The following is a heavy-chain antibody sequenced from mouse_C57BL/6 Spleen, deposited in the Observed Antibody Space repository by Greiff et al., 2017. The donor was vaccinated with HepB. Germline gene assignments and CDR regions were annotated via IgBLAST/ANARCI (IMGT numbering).Heavy chain of an antibody. Sequence: QVQLKESGAELVKPGASVKLSCKASGYTFTSYWMQWVKQRPGQGLEWIGEIDPSDSYTNYNQKFKGKATLTVDTSSSTAYMQLSSLTSEDSAVYYCARKGPIYYYDQAWFAYWGQGTLVTVSA. CDR2: IDPSDSYT. D-gene: IGHD1-1*01. J-gene: IGHJ3*01. CDR1: GYTFTSYW. CDR3: ARKGPIYYYDQAWFAY. V-gene: IGHV1-50*01.